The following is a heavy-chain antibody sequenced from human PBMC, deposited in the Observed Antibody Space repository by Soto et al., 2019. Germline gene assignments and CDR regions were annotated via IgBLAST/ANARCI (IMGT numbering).Heavy chain of an antibody. CDR2: IWYDGSNK. CDR3: ARDGYGQWLVTYYYYGMDV. D-gene: IGHD6-19*01. Sequence: QVQLVESGGGVVQPGRSLRLSCAASGFTFSSYGMHWVRQAPGKGLEWVAVIWYDGSNKYYADSVKGRFTISRDNSKNTLYRQMNSLRAEDTAVYYCARDGYGQWLVTYYYYGMDVWGQGTTVTVSS. V-gene: IGHV3-33*01. J-gene: IGHJ6*02. CDR1: GFTFSSYG.